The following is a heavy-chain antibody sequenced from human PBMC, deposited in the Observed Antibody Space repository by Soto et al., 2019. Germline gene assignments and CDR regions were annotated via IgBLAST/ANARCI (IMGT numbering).Heavy chain of an antibody. V-gene: IGHV1-8*01. CDR1: GHTLASYD. J-gene: IGHJ5*01. Sequence: QVQLVQSGAGVRKPGASVKVSCKASGHTLASYDINWVRQATGQGPEWMGWMTPDSGDTGYAQKFQGRVTMTWDTSITTAYMELSSLRSDDTAVYYCARDPFYGWFDSWGQGTLVTVSS. CDR3: ARDPFYGWFDS. D-gene: IGHD3-16*01. CDR2: MTPDSGDT.